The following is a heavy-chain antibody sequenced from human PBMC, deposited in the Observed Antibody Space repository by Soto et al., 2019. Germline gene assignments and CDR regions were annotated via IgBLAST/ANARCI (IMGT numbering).Heavy chain of an antibody. D-gene: IGHD6-6*01. CDR2: ITSSGSSI. V-gene: IGHV3-11*01. J-gene: IGHJ4*02. CDR3: ARDKGQLVPADGY. Sequence: LRLSCAASGFTFSDYYMSWIRQAPGKGLEWVSYITSSGSSIYYADSVKGRFTISRGNAKNSLYLQMNSLRAEDTAVYYCARDKGQLVPADGYWGQGTLVTVSS. CDR1: GFTFSDYY.